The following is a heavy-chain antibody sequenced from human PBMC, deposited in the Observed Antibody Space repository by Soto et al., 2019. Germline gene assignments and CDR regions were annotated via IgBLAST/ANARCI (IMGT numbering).Heavy chain of an antibody. CDR1: GYSFDSFW. D-gene: IGHD6-13*01. Sequence: GESLKISCKGSGYSFDSFWIGWVRQMPGKGLEWMGLIYPGDSETRYSPSFQGQVTISADKSTNTAYLQLSSLKASDTAMYYCARPNAYSSSWYNYSGMDVWGQGTTVTVSS. CDR3: ARPNAYSSSWYNYSGMDV. V-gene: IGHV5-51*01. CDR2: IYPGDSET. J-gene: IGHJ6*02.